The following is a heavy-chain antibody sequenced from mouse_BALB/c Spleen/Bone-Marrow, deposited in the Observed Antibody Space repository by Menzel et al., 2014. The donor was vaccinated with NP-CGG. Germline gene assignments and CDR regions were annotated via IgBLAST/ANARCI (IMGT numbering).Heavy chain of an antibody. V-gene: IGHV1-31*01. CDR2: IYPYNGVS. CDR3: ESRGEYFDV. CDR1: GYSFTGYY. J-gene: IGHJ1*01. Sequence: VQLKQSGPELVKPGASVKISCKASGYSFTGYYMHWVKQSHGNSLDWIGYIYPYNGVSSYNQKFKGKATSTVDKSSSTAYMELRSLTSDDSAVYYCESRGEYFDVWGAGTTVTVSS.